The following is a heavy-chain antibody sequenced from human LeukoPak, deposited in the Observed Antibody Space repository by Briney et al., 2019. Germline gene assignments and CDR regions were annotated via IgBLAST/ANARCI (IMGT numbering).Heavy chain of an antibody. CDR1: RFALTSYN. V-gene: IGHV1-18*01. CDR2: VTAFNENT. J-gene: IGHJ6*03. Sequence: ASVKVSCKASRFALTSYNIVWLRQAPGQGLEWVGWVTAFNENTHYSRKVQGRVTMTRDTSTSTAYMERRSLRFDDTAVYYCARNTYGYKFSMDVWGKGTSVTVSS. D-gene: IGHD5-24*01. CDR3: ARNTYGYKFSMDV.